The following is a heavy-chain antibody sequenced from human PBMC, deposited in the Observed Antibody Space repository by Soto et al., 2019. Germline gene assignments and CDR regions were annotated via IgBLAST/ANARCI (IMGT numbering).Heavy chain of an antibody. CDR3: XXXXXXXXXXXXXXXXXWYXDL. Sequence: QVQLVESGGGVVQPGRSLRLSCAASGFTFSSYAMHWVRQAPGKGLXXXXXXXXXGSNKYYADSVKGRFTISRDNSKNTLYLXXXXXXXXXXXXXXXXXXXXXXXXXXXXXXXXWYXDLWGRGTLVTVSS. CDR1: GFTFSSYA. J-gene: IGHJ2*01. V-gene: IGHV3-30-3*01. CDR2: XXXXGSNK.